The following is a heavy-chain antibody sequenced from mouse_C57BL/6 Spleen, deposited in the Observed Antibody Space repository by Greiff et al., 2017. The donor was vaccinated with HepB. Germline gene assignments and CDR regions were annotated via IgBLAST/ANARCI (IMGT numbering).Heavy chain of an antibody. J-gene: IGHJ3*01. Sequence: QVQLQQSGAELVRPGASVTLSCKASGYTFTDYEMHWVKQTPVHGLEWIGAIDPETGGTAYNQKFKGKAILTADKSSSTAYMELRSLTSEDSAVYYCTRSGSGYGADWGQGTLVTVSA. CDR1: GYTFTDYE. V-gene: IGHV1-15*01. D-gene: IGHD3-2*02. CDR2: IDPETGGT. CDR3: TRSGSGYGAD.